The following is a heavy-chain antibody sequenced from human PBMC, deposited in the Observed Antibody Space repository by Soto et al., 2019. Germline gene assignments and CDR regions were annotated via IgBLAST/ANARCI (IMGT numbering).Heavy chain of an antibody. Sequence: ASVKVSCKASGYTFTSYGISWVRQAPGQGLEWMGWISAYNGNTNYAQKLQGRVTMTTDTSTSTAYMELRSLRSDDTAVYYCARGSLYCISTSCHPADYWGQGTLVTVSS. CDR1: GYTFTSYG. CDR3: ARGSLYCISTSCHPADY. D-gene: IGHD2-2*01. V-gene: IGHV1-18*01. CDR2: ISAYNGNT. J-gene: IGHJ4*02.